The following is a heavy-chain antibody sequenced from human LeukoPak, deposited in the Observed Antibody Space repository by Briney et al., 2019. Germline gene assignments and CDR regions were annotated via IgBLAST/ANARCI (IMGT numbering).Heavy chain of an antibody. CDR1: GYTFTSYD. CDR2: MNPNSGNT. D-gene: IGHD6-13*01. J-gene: IGHJ3*01. Sequence: ASVKVSCKASGYTFTSYDINWVRQATGQGLEWMGWMNPNSGNTGYAQKFQGRVTMTRNTSISTAYTELSSLRSEDTAVYYCARGPGYSSSWYPISVWGQGTMVTVSS. V-gene: IGHV1-8*01. CDR3: ARGPGYSSSWYPISV.